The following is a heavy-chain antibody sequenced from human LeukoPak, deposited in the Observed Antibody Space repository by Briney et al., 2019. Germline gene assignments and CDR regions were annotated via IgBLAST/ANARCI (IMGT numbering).Heavy chain of an antibody. Sequence: SETLSLTCAVYGGSFSGYYWSWIRQPLGKGLEWIGENNHSGSTNYNPSLKSRVTISVDTSKNQFSLKLSSVTAADTAVYYCARVTYSSSWYIWFDPCGQGTLVTGSS. CDR1: GGSFSGYY. J-gene: IGHJ5*02. CDR2: NNHSGST. CDR3: ARVTYSSSWYIWFDP. D-gene: IGHD6-13*01. V-gene: IGHV4-34*01.